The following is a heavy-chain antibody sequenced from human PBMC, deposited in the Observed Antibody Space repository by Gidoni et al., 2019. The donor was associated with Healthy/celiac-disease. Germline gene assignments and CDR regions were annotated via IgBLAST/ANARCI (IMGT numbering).Heavy chain of an antibody. CDR3: ARAEPPYYYGSGSYNY. J-gene: IGHJ4*02. Sequence: EVQLVESGGGLVQPGGSLRLSCAASGFTFSSYSMHWVRQAPGKGLEYVSAISSNGGSTYYANSVKGRFTISRDNSKNTLYLQMGSLRAEDMAVYYCARAEPPYYYGSGSYNYWGQGTLVTVSS. CDR1: GFTFSSYS. V-gene: IGHV3-64*01. CDR2: ISSNGGST. D-gene: IGHD3-10*01.